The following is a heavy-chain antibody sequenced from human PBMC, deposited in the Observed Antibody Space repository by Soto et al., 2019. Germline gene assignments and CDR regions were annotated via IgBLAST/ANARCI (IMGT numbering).Heavy chain of an antibody. D-gene: IGHD3-22*01. CDR1: GERVSSYW. Sequence: GTSEKSSGKTSGERVSSYWRAWVRQKPGKGLEWMGIIFPSDSDTRYSPSFQGQVTISADRSTSTVFLQWASLKASDTAVYFCARKDKSGYFNWFDPWGQATLVTVSS. CDR2: IFPSDSDT. V-gene: IGHV5-51*01. CDR3: ARKDKSGYFNWFDP. J-gene: IGHJ5*02.